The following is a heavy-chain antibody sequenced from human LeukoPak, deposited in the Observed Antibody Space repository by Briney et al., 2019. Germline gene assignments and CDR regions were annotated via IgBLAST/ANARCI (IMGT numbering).Heavy chain of an antibody. D-gene: IGHD2-2*01. CDR1: GVTFSSYV. Sequence: GGSLRLSCEASGVTFSSYVMSWVRQAPGKGLEWVSVIYSGGSTYYADSVKGRFTISRDNSKNTLYLQMNSLRAEDTAVYYCASDVVVPAAFDYWGQGTLVTVSS. J-gene: IGHJ4*02. CDR3: ASDVVVPAAFDY. CDR2: IYSGGST. V-gene: IGHV3-66*01.